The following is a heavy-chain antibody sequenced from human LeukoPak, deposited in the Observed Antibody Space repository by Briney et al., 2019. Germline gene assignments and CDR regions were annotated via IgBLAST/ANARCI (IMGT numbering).Heavy chain of an antibody. CDR3: ARDSPGPSSHDSSGPYV. CDR2: IYSGGST. V-gene: IGHV3-66*02. J-gene: IGHJ4*02. CDR1: GFTVSRNY. Sequence: GGSLRLSCAASGFTVSRNYMNWVRQAPGKGLEWVSVIYSGGSTYYADSVKGRFTISRDNSKNTLYLQMNSLRAEDTAVYYCARDSPGPSSHDSSGPYVWGQGTLVTVSS. D-gene: IGHD3-22*01.